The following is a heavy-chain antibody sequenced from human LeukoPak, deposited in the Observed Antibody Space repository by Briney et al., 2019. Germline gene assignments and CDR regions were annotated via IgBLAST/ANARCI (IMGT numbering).Heavy chain of an antibody. J-gene: IGHJ3*02. V-gene: IGHV4-39*01. CDR3: ARIDRAADDAFEI. CDR2: IYYSGRT. CDR1: GGSINSSAYD. D-gene: IGHD3-22*01. Sequence: SETLSLTCTVSGGSINSSAYDWGWIRQPPGKGLEWIGNIYYSGRTYYNVSLKSRANILVDTSKQFSLMLTSVTAADTAIYYCARIDRAADDAFEICGQGTMVIVSS.